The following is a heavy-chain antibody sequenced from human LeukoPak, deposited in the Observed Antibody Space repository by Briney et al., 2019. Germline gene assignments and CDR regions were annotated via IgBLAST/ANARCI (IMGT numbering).Heavy chain of an antibody. Sequence: SETLSLTCTVSGGSLSRYYWSWIRQPPGKGLEWIGYIYYSGSTNYNPSLKSRVTISVDTSKNQFSLKLSSLTAADTAVYYCARDKSRSYYTEWGQGTLVTVSS. CDR1: GGSLSRYY. J-gene: IGHJ4*02. CDR3: ARDKSRSYYTE. CDR2: IYYSGST. D-gene: IGHD1-26*01. V-gene: IGHV4-59*01.